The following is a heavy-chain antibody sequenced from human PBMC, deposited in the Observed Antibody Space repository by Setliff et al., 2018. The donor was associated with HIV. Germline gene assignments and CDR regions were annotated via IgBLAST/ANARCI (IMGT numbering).Heavy chain of an antibody. D-gene: IGHD1-1*01. CDR3: ASAGSGTRAPPRY. Sequence: SETLSLTCTVSGGSISSYYWSWIRQPPGEGLEWIGYIFYSGSTNYNPSLKSRVTISLDTSRNQFSLKLTSVTAADTAVYYCASAGSGTRAPPRYWGQGTLVTVSS. CDR2: IFYSGST. CDR1: GGSISSYY. J-gene: IGHJ4*02. V-gene: IGHV4-59*01.